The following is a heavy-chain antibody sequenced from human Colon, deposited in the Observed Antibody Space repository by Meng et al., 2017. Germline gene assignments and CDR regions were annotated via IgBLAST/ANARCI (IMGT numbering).Heavy chain of an antibody. J-gene: IGHJ4*02. Sequence: SVKVSCKASGGTFSSYVISWVRQAPGQGLEWMGGIIPTFGTANYAQKFQGRVTITADKSTSTAYMELSSLRSEDTAVYYCARDSGRYGDNYFDYWGQGTLVTVSS. CDR3: ARDSGRYGDNYFDY. CDR1: GGTFSSYV. CDR2: IIPTFGTA. D-gene: IGHD4-17*01. V-gene: IGHV1-69*06.